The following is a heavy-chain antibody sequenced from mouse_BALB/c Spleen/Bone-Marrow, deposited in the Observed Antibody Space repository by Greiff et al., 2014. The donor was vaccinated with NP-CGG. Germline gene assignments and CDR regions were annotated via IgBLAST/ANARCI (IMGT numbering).Heavy chain of an antibody. J-gene: IGHJ2*01. V-gene: IGHV1-67*01. D-gene: IGHD1-2*01. CDR1: GYTFTGYA. CDR2: ISSYSGNT. CDR3: ASTAGTQYDYFAY. Sequence: VQLQQSGPELVRPGVSVKISCKGFGYTFTGYAIHWVKQSHAKTLEWIGVISSYSGNTNYNQKFKGRATMTVDNSSSTAYMELARLTSEDSAIYYCASTAGTQYDYFAYWGQGTTLTVSS.